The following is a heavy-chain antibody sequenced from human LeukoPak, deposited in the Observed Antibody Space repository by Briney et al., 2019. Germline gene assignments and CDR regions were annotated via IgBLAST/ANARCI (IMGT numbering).Heavy chain of an antibody. D-gene: IGHD2-21*02. CDR3: ARFRDCGGDCYFLDY. CDR1: GGSISSYY. V-gene: IGHV4-59*01. Sequence: PSETLSLTCTVSGGSISSYYWSWIRQPPGKGLEWIGYIHYTGRTTYNPSLKSRVTISVDTSKNQIFLKLSSVTAADTAVYYCARFRDCGGDCYFLDYWGQGTLVTVSS. CDR2: IHYTGRT. J-gene: IGHJ4*02.